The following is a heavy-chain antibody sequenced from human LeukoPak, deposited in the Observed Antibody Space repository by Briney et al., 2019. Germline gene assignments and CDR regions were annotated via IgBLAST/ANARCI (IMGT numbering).Heavy chain of an antibody. CDR3: ARQLRTRGVTFDY. D-gene: IGHD3-10*01. Sequence: GESLKISCKGSGYSFTSYWIGWVRQLPGKGLEWTGIIYPGDSDTRYSPSFQGQVTISADKSISTAYLQWSSLKASDTAMYYCARQLRTRGVTFDYWGQGTLVTVSS. CDR1: GYSFTSYW. J-gene: IGHJ4*02. V-gene: IGHV5-51*01. CDR2: IYPGDSDT.